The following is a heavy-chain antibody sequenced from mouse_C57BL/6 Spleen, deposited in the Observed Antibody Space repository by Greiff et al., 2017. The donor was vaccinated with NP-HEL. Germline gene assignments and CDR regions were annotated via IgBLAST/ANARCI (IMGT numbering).Heavy chain of an antibody. Sequence: EVMLVESGGGLVKPGGSLKLSCAASEFTFSDYGMHWVRQAPEKGLEWVAYISSGSSTIYYADTVKGRFTISRDNAKNTLFLQMTSLRSEDTAMYYCARGRDGSSSWFAYWGQGTLVTVSA. J-gene: IGHJ3*01. CDR2: ISSGSSTI. CDR3: ARGRDGSSSWFAY. CDR1: EFTFSDYG. V-gene: IGHV5-17*01. D-gene: IGHD1-1*01.